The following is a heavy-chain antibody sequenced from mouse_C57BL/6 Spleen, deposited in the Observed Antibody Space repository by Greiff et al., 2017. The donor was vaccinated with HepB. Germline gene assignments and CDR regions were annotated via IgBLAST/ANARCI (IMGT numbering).Heavy chain of an antibody. CDR3: ARHKGYGYPVDY. D-gene: IGHD2-2*01. J-gene: IGHJ2*01. CDR1: GFTFSSYG. CDR2: ISSGGSYT. V-gene: IGHV5-6*01. Sequence: VQGVESGGDLVKPGGSLKLSCAASGFTFSSYGMSWVRQTPDKRLEWVATISSGGSYTYYPDSVKGRFTISRDNAKNTLYLQMSSLKSEDTAKYYCARHKGYGYPVDYGGQGTTLTVSS.